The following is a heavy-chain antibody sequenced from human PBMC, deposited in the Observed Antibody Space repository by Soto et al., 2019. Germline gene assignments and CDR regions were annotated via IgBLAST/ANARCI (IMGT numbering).Heavy chain of an antibody. V-gene: IGHV3-23*01. CDR1: GFKFSNYA. D-gene: IGHD3-3*01. CDR3: AKDRHAGGNSAVYFDF. CDR2: ISATGGGT. Sequence: PGGSLRLSCAASGFKFSNYAMRWVRQAPGKGLEWVSLISATGGGTYYADSVKGRFTISRDNSHNTLYLQVHSLSAEDTAVYYCAKDRHAGGNSAVYFDFWGQGAQVTVSS. J-gene: IGHJ4*02.